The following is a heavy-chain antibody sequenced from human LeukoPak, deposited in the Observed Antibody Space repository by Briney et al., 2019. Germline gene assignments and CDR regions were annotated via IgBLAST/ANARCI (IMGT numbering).Heavy chain of an antibody. Sequence: PGGSLRLSCAASGFTFSSYSMNWVRQAPGKGLEWVSSISSSSSYIYYADSVKGRFTISRDNAKDSLYLQMNSLRAEDTAVYYCARDSRSGGVVPYYFDYWGQGTLVTVSS. J-gene: IGHJ4*02. V-gene: IGHV3-21*01. D-gene: IGHD2-15*01. CDR3: ARDSRSGGVVPYYFDY. CDR1: GFTFSSYS. CDR2: ISSSSSYI.